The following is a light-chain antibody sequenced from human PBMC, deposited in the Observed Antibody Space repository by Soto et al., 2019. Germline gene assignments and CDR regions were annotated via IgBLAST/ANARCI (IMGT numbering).Light chain of an antibody. Sequence: DIVMTQSPLSLPVTPGEPASISCRSSQSLLHSTGNNHLDWYLQKPGQPPQLLIYWGSNRASGVPDRFSGSGSATDFTLKISRVEADDVGVYYCMQGRQLPATFGQGTRLDIK. CDR1: QSLLHSTGNNH. V-gene: IGKV2-28*01. CDR3: MQGRQLPAT. J-gene: IGKJ5*01. CDR2: WGS.